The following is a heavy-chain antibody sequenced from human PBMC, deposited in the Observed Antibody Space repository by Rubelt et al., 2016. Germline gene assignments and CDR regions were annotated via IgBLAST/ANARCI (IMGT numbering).Heavy chain of an antibody. J-gene: IGHJ3*02. CDR3: AKPRGATFDAFDM. CDR1: GFSFSDYS. V-gene: IGHV3-23*01. CDR2: ISGSGGTT. D-gene: IGHD1-26*01. Sequence: VSGGGLVKPGGSLRLSCAASGFSFSDYSMSWIRQAPGKGLEWVSVISGSGGTTYYADSVKGRFTISRDNSKNTLYLQMNSLRAEDTAAYYCAKPRGATFDAFDMWGQGTVVTVSS.